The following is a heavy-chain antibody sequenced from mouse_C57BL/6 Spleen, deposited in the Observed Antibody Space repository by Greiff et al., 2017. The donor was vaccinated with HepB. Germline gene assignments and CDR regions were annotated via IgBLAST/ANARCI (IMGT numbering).Heavy chain of an antibody. J-gene: IGHJ3*01. CDR1: GYTFTDYY. Sequence: EVKLQESGPVLVKPGASVKMSCKASGYTFTDYYMNWVKQSPGKSLEWIGVINPYNGGTSYNKKFKGKATLTVDKSSSTAYMELNSLTSEDSAVYYCALTGTAWFAYWGQGTLVTVSA. CDR3: ALTGTAWFAY. CDR2: INPYNGGT. V-gene: IGHV1-19*01. D-gene: IGHD4-1*01.